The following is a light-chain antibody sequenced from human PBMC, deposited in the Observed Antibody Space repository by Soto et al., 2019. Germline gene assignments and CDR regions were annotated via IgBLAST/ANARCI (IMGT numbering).Light chain of an antibody. Sequence: DIQMTQSPSSVSASVGDRVTITCRASQGINNLLAWFQQKPGEAPRLLIYAASSLHSGVPSRFSGSGSGTDFTLTISSLQPEDFATYYCQQGNSFPLTFGGGTKVEIK. CDR3: QQGNSFPLT. CDR2: AAS. J-gene: IGKJ4*01. V-gene: IGKV1-12*01. CDR1: QGINNL.